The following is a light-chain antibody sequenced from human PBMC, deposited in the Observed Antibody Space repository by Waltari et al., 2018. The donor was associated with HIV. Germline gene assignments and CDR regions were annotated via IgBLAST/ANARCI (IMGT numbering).Light chain of an antibody. CDR2: KTS. CDR1: QSITNW. J-gene: IGKJ2*02. V-gene: IGKV1-5*03. CDR3: QQYNSYSST. Sequence: DIQMTQSPSTLSASVGDRVTIPCRAGQSITNWLAWYQQKPGKAPKLLIYKTSQLKSGVPPRFSGGGSRTEFTLTISRLQHDDFATFYCQQYNSYSSTVGQGTKVEIK.